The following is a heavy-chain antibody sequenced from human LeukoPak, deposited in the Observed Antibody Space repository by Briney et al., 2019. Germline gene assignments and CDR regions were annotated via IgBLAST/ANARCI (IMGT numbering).Heavy chain of an antibody. J-gene: IGHJ4*02. V-gene: IGHV3-23*01. D-gene: IGHD1-26*01. CDR1: GFIFSSYA. CDR3: AKDYHSGSYYYSFDY. Sequence: GGSLRLSCVDSGFIFSSYAMSWVRQAPGKGLEWVTRISGSGDSTYDADSVKGRFTISRDNSRNTLFLQTNSLRAEDTAVYYCAKDYHSGSYYYSFDYWGQGTLVTVSS. CDR2: ISGSGDST.